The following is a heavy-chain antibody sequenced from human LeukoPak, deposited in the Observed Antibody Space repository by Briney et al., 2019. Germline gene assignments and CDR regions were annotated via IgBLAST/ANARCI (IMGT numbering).Heavy chain of an antibody. D-gene: IGHD3-22*01. Sequence: GESLKISCKGSGYSFTSYWIGWVRQMPGKGLEWMGIIYPGDSDTRYSPSFQGQVTISADKSISTAYLQWSSLKASDTAMYYCARHADYVVVVTPPDYWGQRTLVTVSS. CDR2: IYPGDSDT. CDR3: ARHADYVVVVTPPDY. J-gene: IGHJ4*02. V-gene: IGHV5-51*01. CDR1: GYSFTSYW.